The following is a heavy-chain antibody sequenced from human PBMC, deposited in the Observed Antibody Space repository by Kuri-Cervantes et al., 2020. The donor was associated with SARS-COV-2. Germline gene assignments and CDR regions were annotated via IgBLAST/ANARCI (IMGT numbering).Heavy chain of an antibody. CDR3: AKDRVGVQGF. D-gene: IGHD2-21*01. J-gene: IGHJ4*02. CDR2: ISHDGKNK. CDR1: GSNFSRTD. V-gene: IGHV3-30*18. Sequence: GGSLRLSCAASGSNFSRTDMHWVRQAPEKGLEWVAVISHDGKNKKCIASGKGRFTISRDNSQNTLYLHMKSLRSEDTAMYYCAKDRVGVQGFWGQGTLVTVSS.